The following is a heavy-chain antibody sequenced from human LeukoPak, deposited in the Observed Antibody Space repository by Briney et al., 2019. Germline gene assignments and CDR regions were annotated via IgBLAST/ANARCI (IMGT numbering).Heavy chain of an antibody. Sequence: SETLSLTCTVSGGSISSYYWSWIRQPPGRGLEWIGYIYYSGYTHYNPSLKSRVTILVDTSKNQFSLKLSSVTAADTAVYYCARAHCGGDCYSGFFVGFDYWGQGTLVTVSS. CDR3: ARAHCGGDCYSGFFVGFDY. CDR1: GGSISSYY. D-gene: IGHD2-21*02. J-gene: IGHJ4*02. V-gene: IGHV4-59*08. CDR2: IYYSGYT.